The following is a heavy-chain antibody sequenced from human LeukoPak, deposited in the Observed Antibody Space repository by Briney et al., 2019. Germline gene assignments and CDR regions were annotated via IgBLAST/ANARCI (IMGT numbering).Heavy chain of an antibody. CDR3: ARNPGADYGDYSSNFDY. D-gene: IGHD4-17*01. Sequence: ASVKVSCKASGYTFTSYDINWVRQATGQGLEWMGWMNPNSGNTGYAQKLQGRVTMTTDTSTSTAYMELRSLRSDDTAVYYCARNPGADYGDYSSNFDYWGQGTLVTVSS. CDR2: MNPNSGNT. J-gene: IGHJ4*02. V-gene: IGHV1-8*01. CDR1: GYTFTSYD.